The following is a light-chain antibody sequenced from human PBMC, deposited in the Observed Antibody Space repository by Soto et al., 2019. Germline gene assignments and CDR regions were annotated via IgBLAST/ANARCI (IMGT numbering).Light chain of an antibody. CDR1: QSISSY. Sequence: DIQMTQSPSSLSASVGDRVTITCRASQSISSYLNWYQQKPGKAPKXLIYAASSLQSGVPSRFSGSGSGTDFTLTISSLQPEDVATYYCQQSYSTLWTLGQGTKVDIK. J-gene: IGKJ1*01. V-gene: IGKV1-39*01. CDR3: QQSYSTLWT. CDR2: AAS.